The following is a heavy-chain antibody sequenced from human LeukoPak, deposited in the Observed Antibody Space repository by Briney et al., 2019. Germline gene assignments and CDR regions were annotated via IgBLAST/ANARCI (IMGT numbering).Heavy chain of an antibody. J-gene: IGHJ5*02. V-gene: IGHV1-69*13. CDR2: IIPIFGTA. D-gene: IGHD5-12*01. CDR3: ARDGYHDTERNWFDP. CDR1: GGTFISYA. Sequence: ASVKVSCMASGGTFISYAISWVRQAPGQGLEWMGGIIPIFGTANYAQKFQGRVTITADESTSTAYMELSSLRSEDTAVYYCARDGYHDTERNWFDPWGQGTLVTVSS.